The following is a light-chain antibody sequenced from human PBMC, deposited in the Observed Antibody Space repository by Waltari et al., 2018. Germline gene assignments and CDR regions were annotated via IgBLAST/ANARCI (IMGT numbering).Light chain of an antibody. Sequence: TQDPAVSVAMRQPVRITCQRNSLRRYSASWYQQRPGQAPILVMYDKNSRPSGVPDRFSGSSSDDTASLTITGAQAEDEAYYYCHSRDASGSGGAFGGGTKLTVL. J-gene: IGLJ2*01. V-gene: IGLV3-19*01. CDR3: HSRDASGSGGA. CDR2: DKN. CDR1: SLRRYS.